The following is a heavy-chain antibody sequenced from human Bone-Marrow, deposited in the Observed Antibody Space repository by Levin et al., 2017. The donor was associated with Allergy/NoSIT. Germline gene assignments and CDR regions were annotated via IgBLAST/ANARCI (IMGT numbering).Heavy chain of an antibody. CDR2: IIPIVGVV. CDR3: ARGTLSGTYFFDN. J-gene: IGHJ4*02. D-gene: IGHD1-26*01. CDR1: GDTFTSHA. V-gene: IGHV1-69*04. Sequence: SVKVSCKASGDTFTSHAFSWVRQAPGQGLEWVGRIIPIVGVVNYAQNLQGRVTITTDRSTETAYLELSSLRSEDTAVYSCARGTLSGTYFFDNWGQGTLVTVSS.